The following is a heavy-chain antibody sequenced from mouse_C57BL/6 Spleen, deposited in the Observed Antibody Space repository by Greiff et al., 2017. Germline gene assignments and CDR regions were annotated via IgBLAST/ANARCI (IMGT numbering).Heavy chain of an antibody. CDR3: AREGDGYYGGYFDY. V-gene: IGHV1-82*01. J-gene: IGHJ2*01. CDR1: GYAFSSSW. CDR2: IYPGDGDT. D-gene: IGHD2-3*01. Sequence: QVQLKQSGPELVKPGASVKISCKASGYAFSSSWMNWVKQRPGKGLEWIGRIYPGDGDTNYNGKFKGKATLTADKSSSTAYMQLSSLTAEDSAVYFCAREGDGYYGGYFDYWGQGTTLTVSS.